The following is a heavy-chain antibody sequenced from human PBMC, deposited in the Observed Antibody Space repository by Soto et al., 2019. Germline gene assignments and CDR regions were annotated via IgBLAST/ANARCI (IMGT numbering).Heavy chain of an antibody. CDR3: ATRDSGRLY. V-gene: IGHV4-4*02. J-gene: IGHJ4*02. CDR1: GVSISSHDW. D-gene: IGHD6-13*01. CDR2: SHQSGNT. Sequence: QVQLQESGPGLMKPSGTLSLTCAVSGVSISSHDWWTWVRQPPGKGLEWIGESHQSGNTNYNSSPESRVTRSVDKSRNQLSLKLPSVTVADTAVYYCATRDSGRLYWGQGTLVTVSS.